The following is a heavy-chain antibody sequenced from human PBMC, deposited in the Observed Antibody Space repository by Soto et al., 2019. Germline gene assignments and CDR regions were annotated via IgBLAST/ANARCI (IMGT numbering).Heavy chain of an antibody. D-gene: IGHD1-26*01. V-gene: IGHV3-33*01. J-gene: IGHJ4*02. CDR1: GFTFSNYA. CDR3: ARGGAGRYMYYFDY. CDR2: VWYDGGNK. Sequence: QVQLVESGGGVVRPGRSLGLSCTASGFTFSNYAMHWVRQAPGKGLEWVAVVWYDGGNKYYADSVKGRFTISRDNSDNILYLQMNSPRVEDTAVYYCARGGAGRYMYYFDYWGQGTLVTVSS.